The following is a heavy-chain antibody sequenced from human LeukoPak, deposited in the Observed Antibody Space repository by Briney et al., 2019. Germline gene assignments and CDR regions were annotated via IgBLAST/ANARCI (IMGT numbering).Heavy chain of an antibody. D-gene: IGHD3-9*01. CDR3: AKDGRTYYDILTGYYMSEYFDY. J-gene: IGHJ4*02. Sequence: GGSLRLSCAASGFTFSSYAMSWVRQAPGKGLEWVSAISGSGGSTYYADSVKGRFTISRDNSKNTLYLQMNSLRAEDTAVYYCAKDGRTYYDILTGYYMSEYFDYWGQGTLVTVSS. CDR1: GFTFSSYA. V-gene: IGHV3-23*01. CDR2: ISGSGGST.